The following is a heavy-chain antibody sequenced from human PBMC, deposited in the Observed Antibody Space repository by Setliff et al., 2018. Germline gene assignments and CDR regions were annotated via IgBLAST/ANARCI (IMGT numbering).Heavy chain of an antibody. D-gene: IGHD2-15*01. J-gene: IGHJ3*01. Sequence: GGSLRLSCAASGFTFSSYAMSWVRQAPGKGLEWVSAISGSGGSTYYADSVKGRFTIARDNSKNTLYLQMNSLRAEDTAVYYCASAGHGGSWFPFDALHFWGQGTMVTVSS. CDR2: ISGSGGST. V-gene: IGHV3-23*01. CDR1: GFTFSSYA. CDR3: ASAGHGGSWFPFDALHF.